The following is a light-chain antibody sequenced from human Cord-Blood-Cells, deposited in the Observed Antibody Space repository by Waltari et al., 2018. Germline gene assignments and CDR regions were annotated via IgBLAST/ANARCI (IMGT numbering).Light chain of an antibody. CDR1: SSDGGGYNY. V-gene: IGLV2-14*01. CDR2: DVS. CDR3: SSYTSSSTLV. Sequence: QSALTQPASVSGSPGQTITISCTGTSSDGGGYNYVYWYQQHPGQAPKLLIYDVSNRPAGVSNRFSGSKSGNTASLTISGLQAGDEADYYCSSYTSSSTLVFGTGTKVTVL. J-gene: IGLJ1*01.